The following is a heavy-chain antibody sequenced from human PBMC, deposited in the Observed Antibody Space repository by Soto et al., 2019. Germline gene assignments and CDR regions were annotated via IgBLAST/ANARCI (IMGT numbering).Heavy chain of an antibody. CDR1: GGFISSGGW. J-gene: IGHJ5*02. Sequence: QVQLQESGPGLVKSSGTLSLTCAVSGGFISSGGWWTWVRQPPGKGLEWIGQIYHGGSTNYNPSLKSRVLLSLVQSTNQLSRKPNSVNDADTAVDYGTRGDYGGYSGVWFAPWGEGTLVTVSS. V-gene: IGHV4-4*02. D-gene: IGHD4-17*01. CDR3: TRGDYGGYSGVWFAP. CDR2: IYHGGST.